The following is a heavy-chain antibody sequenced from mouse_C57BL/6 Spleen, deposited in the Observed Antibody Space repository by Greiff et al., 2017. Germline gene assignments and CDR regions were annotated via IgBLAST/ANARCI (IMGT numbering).Heavy chain of an antibody. CDR3: ARQYPGWFAY. CDR2: IYPGDGDT. CDR1: GYAFSSYW. D-gene: IGHD5-1*01. J-gene: IGHJ3*01. Sequence: VQLVESGAELVKPGASVKISCKASGYAFSSYWMNWVKQRPGKGLEWIGQIYPGDGDTNYNGKFKGKATLTADKSSSTAYMQLSSLTSEDSAVYFCARQYPGWFAYWGQGTLVTVSA. V-gene: IGHV1-80*01.